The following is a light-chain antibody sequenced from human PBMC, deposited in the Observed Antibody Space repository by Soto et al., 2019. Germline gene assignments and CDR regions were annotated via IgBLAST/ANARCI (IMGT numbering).Light chain of an antibody. CDR3: CSFAGGATFV. J-gene: IGLJ2*01. CDR1: SNDIGGYNL. Sequence: QSVLTQPAPVSGSPGQSITISCTGTSNDIGGYNLVSWYQQHPGKAPKLIIFEANKRPSGVSDRFSGSRSGNTASLTISALQAEDEADYSCCSFAGGATFVFGGGTKLTVL. V-gene: IGLV2-23*02. CDR2: EAN.